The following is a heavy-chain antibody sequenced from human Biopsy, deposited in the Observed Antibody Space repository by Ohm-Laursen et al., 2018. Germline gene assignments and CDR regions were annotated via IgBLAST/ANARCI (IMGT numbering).Heavy chain of an antibody. CDR3: ARVGAGAPSIDYFDY. CDR1: GGSIGSFF. CDR2: IYYSGST. Sequence: GTLSLTCTVSGGSIGSFFWSWIRQPPGKGLKWIGYIYYSGSTNYNPSLRSRVTISVDRSKNQFSLELSSVTAADTAVYYCARVGAGAPSIDYFDYWGQGALVTVSS. J-gene: IGHJ4*02. D-gene: IGHD1-26*01. V-gene: IGHV4-59*01.